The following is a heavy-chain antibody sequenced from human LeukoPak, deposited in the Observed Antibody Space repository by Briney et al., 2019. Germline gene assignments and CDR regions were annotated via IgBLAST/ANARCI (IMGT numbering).Heavy chain of an antibody. Sequence: ASVKVSCKASGYTFTGYYMHWVRQAPGQGLEWMGRINPNSGGTNYAQKFQGRVTMTRGTSISTAYMELSRLRSDDTAVYYCASRGYCSGGSCPFDYWGQGTLVTVSS. V-gene: IGHV1-2*06. CDR3: ASRGYCSGGSCPFDY. D-gene: IGHD2-15*01. J-gene: IGHJ4*02. CDR1: GYTFTGYY. CDR2: INPNSGGT.